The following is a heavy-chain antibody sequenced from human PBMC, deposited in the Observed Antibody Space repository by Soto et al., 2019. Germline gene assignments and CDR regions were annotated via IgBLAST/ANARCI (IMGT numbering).Heavy chain of an antibody. CDR3: ARKDIVLVPPAIYFDY. J-gene: IGHJ4*02. D-gene: IGHD2-2*01. CDR2: IDPSDSYT. Sequence: PGESLKISCKGSGYSFTSYWISWVRQMPGKGLEWMGRIDPSDSYTNYSPSFQGQVTISADKSITTAYLQWSSLKASDTAFFYCARKDIVLVPPAIYFDYWGQGTLVTVSS. CDR1: GYSFTSYW. V-gene: IGHV5-10-1*04.